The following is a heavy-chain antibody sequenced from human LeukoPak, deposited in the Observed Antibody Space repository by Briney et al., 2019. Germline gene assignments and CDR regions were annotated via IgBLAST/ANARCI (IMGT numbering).Heavy chain of an antibody. Sequence: GGSLRLSCAASKFTFSDYGMNWVRQAPGKGLEWVSYISSSSSTIYYGDSVKGRFTISRDNAKNTLYLQMNSLRAEDTAVYYCARDYDRYYMDVWGKGTTVTVSS. CDR1: KFTFSDYG. D-gene: IGHD3-3*01. J-gene: IGHJ6*03. CDR2: ISSSSSTI. CDR3: ARDYDRYYMDV. V-gene: IGHV3-48*04.